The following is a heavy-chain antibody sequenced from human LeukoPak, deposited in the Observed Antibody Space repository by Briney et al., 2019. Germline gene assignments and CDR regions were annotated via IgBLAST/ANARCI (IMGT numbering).Heavy chain of an antibody. V-gene: IGHV3-53*01. CDR1: GLSVRTKY. D-gene: IGHD2-2*01. Sequence: GGSLRLSCAASGLSVRTKYMAWVRQAPGKGLEWVSLIYSSGTTYYSDSVKGRFTISRDNSKNSVYRQMDSLRAEDTAVYYCARVGGVPAALFDYWGQGSLVTVSS. CDR2: IYSSGTT. J-gene: IGHJ4*02. CDR3: ARVGGVPAALFDY.